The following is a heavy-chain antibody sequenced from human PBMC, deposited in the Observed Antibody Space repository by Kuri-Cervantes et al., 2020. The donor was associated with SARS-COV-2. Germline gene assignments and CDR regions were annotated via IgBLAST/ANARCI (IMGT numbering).Heavy chain of an antibody. V-gene: IGHV4-59*01. CDR2: IYYSGST. D-gene: IGHD1-1*01. J-gene: IGHJ3*02. CDR1: GGSISSYY. Sequence: SETLSLTCTVSGGSISSYYWSWIRQPPGKGLEWIGYIYYSGSTNYNPSLKSRVTISVDTSKNQFSLKLSSVTAADTAVYYCARAVNWKTGAFAIWGQGTKVTVSS. CDR3: ARAVNWKTGAFAI.